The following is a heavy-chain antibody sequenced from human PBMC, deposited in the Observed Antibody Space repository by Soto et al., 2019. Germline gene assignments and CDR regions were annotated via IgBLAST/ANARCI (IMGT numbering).Heavy chain of an antibody. D-gene: IGHD3-22*01. J-gene: IGHJ5*02. CDR2: IIPIFGTT. CDR1: GFTFSSYS. V-gene: IGHV1-69*13. Sequence: SVKVSCKASGFTFSSYSISWVRQAPGQGLEWMGGIIPIFGTTNYAQKFQGRVTITADESTSTAYMELSSLRSEDTAVYYCARDRDYYDRSTPRFDPWGQGSLVTV. CDR3: ARDRDYYDRSTPRFDP.